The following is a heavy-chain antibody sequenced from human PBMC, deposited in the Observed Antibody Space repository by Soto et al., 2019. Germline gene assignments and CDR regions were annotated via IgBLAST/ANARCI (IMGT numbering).Heavy chain of an antibody. V-gene: IGHV3-15*01. J-gene: IGHJ5*01. CDR3: TWSGTNWFAS. CDR2: IKSGGPT. CDR1: GFIFSDAW. D-gene: IGHD3-3*01. Sequence: EVQLVESGGGLVKPGGSLRLSCTASGFIFSDAWMAWVRQAPGKGLEWVGRIKSGGPTDYAAPVKGRFTISREDSKNTVYLQMNSLKTEDTALYYCTWSGTNWFASWGQGALVTVSS.